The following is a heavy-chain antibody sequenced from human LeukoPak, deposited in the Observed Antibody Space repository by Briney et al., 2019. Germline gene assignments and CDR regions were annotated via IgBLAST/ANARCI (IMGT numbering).Heavy chain of an antibody. CDR3: ARNRIQLWSHDY. Sequence: GGSLRLSCAASGFTFIGYWMGWVRQAPGERLEWVANINANGRDKYYVHSGKGRFTISRENANNSLYLQMNSRRAEDTAVYYCARNRIQLWSHDYWGQGTLVTVSS. V-gene: IGHV3-7*04. J-gene: IGHJ4*02. CDR1: GFTFIGYW. CDR2: INANGRDK. D-gene: IGHD5-18*01.